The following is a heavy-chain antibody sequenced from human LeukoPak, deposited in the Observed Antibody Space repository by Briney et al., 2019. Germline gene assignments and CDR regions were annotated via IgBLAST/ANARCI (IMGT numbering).Heavy chain of an antibody. V-gene: IGHV3-21*01. CDR3: ARDRDYYDSSGGMNAFDI. Sequence: PGGSLRLSCAASGFTFSAYSMNWVRQAPGKGLEWLSSISSSSSYIYYADSVKGRFTISRDNAKNSLYLQMNSLRAEDTAVFYCARDRDYYDSSGGMNAFDIWGQGTMVTVPS. CDR2: ISSSSSYI. CDR1: GFTFSAYS. J-gene: IGHJ3*02. D-gene: IGHD3-22*01.